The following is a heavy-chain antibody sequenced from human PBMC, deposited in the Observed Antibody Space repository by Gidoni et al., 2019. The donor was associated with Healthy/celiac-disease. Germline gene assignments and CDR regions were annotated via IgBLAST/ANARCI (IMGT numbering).Heavy chain of an antibody. CDR2: INSDGSST. D-gene: IGHD2-21*02. Sequence: EVQLVESGRGLVQPGGSLRLSCAASGFPFSSYWMHWVRHAPGKGLVWVSRINSDGSSTSYADSVKGRCTISRDNAKNTLYLQMNSLRAEDTAVYYCAVAAYCGGDCYSNFDYWGQGTLVTVSS. J-gene: IGHJ4*02. CDR3: AVAAYCGGDCYSNFDY. V-gene: IGHV3-74*01. CDR1: GFPFSSYW.